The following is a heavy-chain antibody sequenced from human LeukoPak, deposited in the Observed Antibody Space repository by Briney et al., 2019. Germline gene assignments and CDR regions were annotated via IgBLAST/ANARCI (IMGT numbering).Heavy chain of an antibody. J-gene: IGHJ4*02. D-gene: IGHD2-15*01. CDR2: MYHSGST. V-gene: IGHV4-30-2*03. Sequence: PSQTLSLTCTVSGGSISSGGYYWSWIRQPPGKGLEWIGSMYHSGSTNYNPSLKSRVTISVDTSKNQFSLKLSSVTAADTAVYYCARGGWELPLDYWGQGTLVTVSS. CDR1: GGSISSGGYY. CDR3: ARGGWELPLDY.